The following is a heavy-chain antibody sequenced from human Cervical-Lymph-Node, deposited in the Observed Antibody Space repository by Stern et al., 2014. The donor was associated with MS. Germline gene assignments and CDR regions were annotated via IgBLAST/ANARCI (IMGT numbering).Heavy chain of an antibody. J-gene: IGHJ4*02. CDR3: AKVEVATINYYFDY. D-gene: IGHD5-24*01. CDR1: GFTFSNYA. CDR2: VSYDGDNK. V-gene: IGHV3-30*18. Sequence: QVQLVQSGGGVVQPGRSLRLSCAASGFTFSNYAMHWVRQAPGKGLEWLAFVSYDGDNKYYADSVKGRFTVSRDNSKNTLSLQMNSLRTEDTALYYCAKVEVATINYYFDYWGQGTLVTVSS.